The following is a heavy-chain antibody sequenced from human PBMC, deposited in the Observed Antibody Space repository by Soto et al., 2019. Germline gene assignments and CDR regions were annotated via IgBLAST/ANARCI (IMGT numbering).Heavy chain of an antibody. CDR1: GGSFSGYY. CDR2: INHSGST. D-gene: IGHD6-13*01. Sequence: LETLSLTCTVSGGSFSGYYWSWIRQPPGKGLEWIGEINHSGSTNYNPSLKSRVTISVDTSKNQFSLKLSSVTAADTAVYYCARLRSSSWLYNWFDPWGQGTLVTVSS. V-gene: IGHV4-34*01. CDR3: ARLRSSSWLYNWFDP. J-gene: IGHJ5*02.